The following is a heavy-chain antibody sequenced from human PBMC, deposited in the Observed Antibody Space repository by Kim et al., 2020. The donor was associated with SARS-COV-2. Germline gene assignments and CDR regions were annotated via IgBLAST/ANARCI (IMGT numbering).Heavy chain of an antibody. D-gene: IGHD4-17*01. CDR1: GGSFSGYY. J-gene: IGHJ4*02. CDR2: INHSGST. CDR3: ARAFPYTTTVTPPPIGY. V-gene: IGHV4-34*01. Sequence: SETLSLTCAVYGGSFSGYYWSWIRQPPGKGLEWIGEINHSGSTNYNPSLKSRVTISVDTSKNQFSLKLSSVTAADTAVYYCARAFPYTTTVTPPPIGYWGQRTLVTGSS.